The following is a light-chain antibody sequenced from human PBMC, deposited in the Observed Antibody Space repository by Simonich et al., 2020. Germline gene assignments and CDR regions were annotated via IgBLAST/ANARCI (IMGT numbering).Light chain of an antibody. CDR2: WAS. V-gene: IGKV4-1*01. Sequence: DIVMTQSPDSLAVSLGERATINCKSSQRVLYSSNNKNYLAWYQPKPGQPPKLLIYWASTRESGVPDRFSGSGSGTDFTLTISSLQAEDVAVYYCQQYYRTPYTFGQGTKLEIK. CDR1: QRVLYSSNNKNY. CDR3: QQYYRTPYT. J-gene: IGKJ2*01.